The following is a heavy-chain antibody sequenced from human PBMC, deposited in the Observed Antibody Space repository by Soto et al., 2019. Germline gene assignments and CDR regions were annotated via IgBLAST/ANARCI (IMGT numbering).Heavy chain of an antibody. D-gene: IGHD2-2*01. J-gene: IGHJ5*01. CDR2: ISYSGST. CDR3: ARGDAINWFDS. V-gene: IGHV4-61*01. CDR1: GGSVSSASFY. Sequence: SETLSLTCTASGGSVSSASFYWNWIRQPPGKGLEWIGYISYSGSTNYNPSLRSRVTISVDTSKNQFSLRLTSATAADTAVYYCARGDAINWFDSWGQGTRVTVSS.